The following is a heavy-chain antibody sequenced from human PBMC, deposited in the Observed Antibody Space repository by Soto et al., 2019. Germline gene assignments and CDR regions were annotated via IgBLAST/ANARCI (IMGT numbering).Heavy chain of an antibody. J-gene: IGHJ4*02. Sequence: ASVKVSCKASGYSFTGHYIHWVRQAPEQGPEWMGEIGPESGATRYAQKFQGRVTMTMDTSITTVYMELNNLRPDDTAIYYCARDLFGPRATWIQLWLPSYWGQGTLVTVSS. CDR3: ARDLFGPRATWIQLWLPSY. V-gene: IGHV1-2*02. CDR1: GYSFTGHY. CDR2: IGPESGAT. D-gene: IGHD5-18*01.